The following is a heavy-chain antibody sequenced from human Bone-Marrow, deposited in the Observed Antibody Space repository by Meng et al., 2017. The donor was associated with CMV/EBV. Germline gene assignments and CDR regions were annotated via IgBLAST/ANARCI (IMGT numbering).Heavy chain of an antibody. Sequence: SETLSLTCTVSGGSISSYYWSWIRQPPGKGLEWIGYIYYSGSTNYNPSLKSRATISVDTSKHQFPLKLNSVTAADTAVYYCARDGRSTPRGYKYWGQGTRVTVSS. V-gene: IGHV4-59*01. CDR3: ARDGRSTPRGYKY. D-gene: IGHD5-18*01. CDR2: IYYSGST. CDR1: GGSISSYY. J-gene: IGHJ4*02.